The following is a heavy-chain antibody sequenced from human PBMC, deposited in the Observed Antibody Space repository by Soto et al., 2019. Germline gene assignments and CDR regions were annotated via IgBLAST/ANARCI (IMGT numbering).Heavy chain of an antibody. J-gene: IGHJ4*02. CDR3: VQTAGWPGFDF. D-gene: IGHD6-19*01. CDR1: GFAVSSKY. CDR2: IYGGGTT. Sequence: EVQLVESGGGLIQPGGSLRLSCAASGFAVSSKYMTWVRQAPGKGLEWVSVIYGGGTTYYADSVKGRFPISRDTSKNTLYLQMNSLRAEYTAVYYCVQTAGWPGFDFWGQGTLVTVSS. V-gene: IGHV3-53*01.